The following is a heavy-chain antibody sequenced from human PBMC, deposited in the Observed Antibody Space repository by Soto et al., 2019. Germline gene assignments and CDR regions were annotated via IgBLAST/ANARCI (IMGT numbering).Heavy chain of an antibody. D-gene: IGHD3-22*01. J-gene: IGHJ4*02. CDR2: IYPGDSDT. CDR1: GYSFTSYW. V-gene: IGHV5-51*01. Sequence: PGESLKISCKGSGYSFTSYWIGWVRQMPGKGPEWMGIIYPGDSDTRYSPSFQGQVTISADKSISTAYLQWSSLKASDTAMYYCARGDDSSGYYYFPPPYWGQGTLVTVSS. CDR3: ARGDDSSGYYYFPPPY.